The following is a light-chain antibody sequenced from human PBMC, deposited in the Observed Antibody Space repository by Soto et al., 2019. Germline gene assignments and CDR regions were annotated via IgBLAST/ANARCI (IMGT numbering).Light chain of an antibody. Sequence: DIQMTQSPSSLSASVGDRVIITCRAGQGIRSDLGWYQQKPGKAPKRLIYAASSLQSGVPSRFSGSGAGTEFTLTISSLQPEDFATYYCLQHNTYPPTFGQGTTVEIK. V-gene: IGKV1-17*01. CDR2: AAS. CDR3: LQHNTYPPT. CDR1: QGIRSD. J-gene: IGKJ1*01.